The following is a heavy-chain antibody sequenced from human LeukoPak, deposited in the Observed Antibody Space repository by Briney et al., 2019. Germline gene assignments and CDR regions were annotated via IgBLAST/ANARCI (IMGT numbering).Heavy chain of an antibody. CDR3: ARGNPLFPDY. CDR2: INPNSGAT. V-gene: IGHV1-2*02. D-gene: IGHD2-21*01. J-gene: IGHJ4*02. Sequence: ASVKVSCKASGYTFTAYFIHWVRQAPGQGLEWMGWINPNSGATTYAQKFQGRVTMTRDTSISTAYMELSSLRSEDTAVYYCARGNPLFPDYWGQGTLVTVSS. CDR1: GYTFTAYF.